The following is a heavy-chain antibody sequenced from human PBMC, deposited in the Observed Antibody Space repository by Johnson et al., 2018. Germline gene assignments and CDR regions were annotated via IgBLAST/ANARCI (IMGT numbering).Heavy chain of an antibody. J-gene: IGHJ6*02. CDR1: GFTFSNYG. CDR2: ISYDGSNK. D-gene: IGHD3-10*01. Sequence: QVQLVQSGGGVVQXGRSLRLSCAASGFTFSNYGMHWVRQAPGKGLEWVAVISYDGSNKYYVDSVKGRFTISRDNAKNSLYLQMNSLRAEDTALYYCAKDWFNYYYYGMDVWGQGTTVTVSS. V-gene: IGHV3-30*18. CDR3: AKDWFNYYYYGMDV.